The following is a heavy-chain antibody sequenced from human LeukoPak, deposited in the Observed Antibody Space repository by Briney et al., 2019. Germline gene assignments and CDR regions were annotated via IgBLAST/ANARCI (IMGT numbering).Heavy chain of an antibody. D-gene: IGHD1-26*01. Sequence: GGSLRLSCAASGITFSSYAMSWVRQAPGKGLEWVSAISGSGGSTYYADSVKGRFTIPRDNSKNTLYLQMNSLRVEDTAVYYCVKDYQVGNSPAFGDYWGQGTLVTISS. CDR1: GITFSSYA. V-gene: IGHV3-23*01. CDR2: ISGSGGST. J-gene: IGHJ4*02. CDR3: VKDYQVGNSPAFGDY.